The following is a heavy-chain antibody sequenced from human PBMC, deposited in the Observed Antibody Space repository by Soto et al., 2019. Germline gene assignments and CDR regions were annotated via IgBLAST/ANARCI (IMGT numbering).Heavy chain of an antibody. CDR3: ARRTVMAATPGTYFDY. Sequence: GESLKISCKGSGYSFTSYWIGWVRQMPGKGLEWMGIIYPGDSDTRYSPSFQGQVTISADKSISTACLQWSSLKASDTAMYYCARRTVMAATPGTYFDYWGQGTLVTVSS. V-gene: IGHV5-51*01. J-gene: IGHJ4*02. CDR2: IYPGDSDT. CDR1: GYSFTSYW. D-gene: IGHD4-17*01.